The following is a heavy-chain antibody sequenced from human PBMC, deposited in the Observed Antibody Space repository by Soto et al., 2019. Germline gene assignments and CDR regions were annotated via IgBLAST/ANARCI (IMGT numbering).Heavy chain of an antibody. CDR1: GFTVSNTY. D-gene: IGHD2-2*01. V-gene: IGHV3-53*02. J-gene: IGHJ5*02. CDR3: ARALPVAKGGFDP. Sequence: VQLVETGGGLIQPGGSLRLSCAASGFTVSNTYMTWVRQPPGKGLECVSVIYTAGGTNYADSVKGRFIISGDNSKNTLYLQMNSLRAEDTAVYYCARALPVAKGGFDPWGQGTLVTVSS. CDR2: IYTAGGT.